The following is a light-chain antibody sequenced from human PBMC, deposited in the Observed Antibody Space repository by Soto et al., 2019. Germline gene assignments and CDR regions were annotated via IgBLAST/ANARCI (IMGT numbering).Light chain of an antibody. CDR3: GTWDSSLNGGV. CDR2: DNS. V-gene: IGLV1-51*01. CDR1: TSNIGTYS. J-gene: IGLJ3*02. Sequence: QSVLTQPPSVSAAPGQKVTISCSGSTSNIGTYSVSWYQQLPGTAPKLLIYDNSQRPSGIPDRFSGSKSGTSATLAITGLQTGDGADYYCGTWDSSLNGGVFGGGTKVTVL.